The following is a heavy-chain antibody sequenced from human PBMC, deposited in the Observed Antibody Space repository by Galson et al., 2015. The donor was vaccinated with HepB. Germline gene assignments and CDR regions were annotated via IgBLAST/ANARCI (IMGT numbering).Heavy chain of an antibody. V-gene: IGHV3-33*06. CDR2: IWYDGGNK. CDR3: AKEIGEGAAPDFDY. J-gene: IGHJ4*02. CDR1: GITXXNYG. Sequence: SLRLSCAASGITXXNYGMXXXRQAPGKGLEWXALIWYDGGNKYYADSVKGRFTISRDNSKNTLYLQMNNLRAEDTAVYYCAKEIGEGAAPDFDYGGQGTLVTVSS. D-gene: IGHD6-25*01.